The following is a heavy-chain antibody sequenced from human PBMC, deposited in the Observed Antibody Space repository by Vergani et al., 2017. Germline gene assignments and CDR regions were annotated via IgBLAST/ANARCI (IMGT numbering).Heavy chain of an antibody. CDR1: GFTFSSYA. J-gene: IGHJ6*03. CDR2: ISGSGGST. CDR3: ARERRGFYYMDV. D-gene: IGHD3-10*01. Sequence: EVQLLESGGGLVQPGGSLRLSCAASGFTFSSYAMSWVRQAPGKGLEWVSAISGSGGSTYYADSVKGWFTISRDNSKNTLYLQMNSLRAEDTAVYYCARERRGFYYMDVWGKGTTVTVSS. V-gene: IGHV3-23*01.